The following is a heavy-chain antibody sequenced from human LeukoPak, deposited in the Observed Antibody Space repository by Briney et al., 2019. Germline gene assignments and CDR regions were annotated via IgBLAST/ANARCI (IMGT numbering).Heavy chain of an antibody. Sequence: GASVKVSCKASGYTFTSYYMHWVRQAPGQGLEWMGIINPSGGSTSYAQKFQGRVTMTRDMSTSTVYMELSSLRSEDTAVYYCAREHYYDSSGYHDAFDIWGQGTMVTVSS. D-gene: IGHD3-22*01. J-gene: IGHJ3*02. V-gene: IGHV1-46*01. CDR2: INPSGGST. CDR3: AREHYYDSSGYHDAFDI. CDR1: GYTFTSYY.